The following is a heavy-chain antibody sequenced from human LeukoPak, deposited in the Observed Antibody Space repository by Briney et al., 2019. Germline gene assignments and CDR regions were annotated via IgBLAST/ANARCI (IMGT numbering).Heavy chain of an antibody. CDR1: GYTFTNYW. V-gene: IGHV5-51*01. CDR2: IYPGDSDT. Sequence: GESLKISCTGSGYTFTNYWIAWVRHMPGKGLEWMGAIYPGDSDTRYTPSFQGQVTISADKSSSTAYLQWSSLKASDTVMYYCASGPRITGTTDYWGQGTLVTVSS. D-gene: IGHD1-7*01. J-gene: IGHJ4*02. CDR3: ASGPRITGTTDY.